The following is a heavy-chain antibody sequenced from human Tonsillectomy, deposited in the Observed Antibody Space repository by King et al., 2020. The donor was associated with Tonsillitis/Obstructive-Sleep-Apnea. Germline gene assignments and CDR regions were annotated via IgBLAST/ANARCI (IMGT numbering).Heavy chain of an antibody. J-gene: IGHJ4*02. Sequence: VQLVESGGGVVQPGGSLRLSCAASGFTFSSYAMHWVRQAPGKGLEWVAVISYDGSNKYYADSVKGRFTISRDNSKNTLYLQMNSLRAEDTAVYYCARDLGQWLVDYWGQGTLVTVSS. CDR2: ISYDGSNK. CDR3: ARDLGQWLVDY. D-gene: IGHD6-19*01. V-gene: IGHV3-30*04. CDR1: GFTFSSYA.